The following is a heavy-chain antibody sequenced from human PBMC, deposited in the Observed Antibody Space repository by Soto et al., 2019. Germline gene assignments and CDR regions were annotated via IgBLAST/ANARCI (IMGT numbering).Heavy chain of an antibody. J-gene: IGHJ4*02. CDR1: GGSISSSSYY. D-gene: IGHD6-19*01. V-gene: IGHV4-39*01. CDR2: IYYSGST. CDR3: ARQGSSGWYHY. Sequence: SETLSLPCTVSGGSISSSSYYWGWIRQPPGKGLEWIGSIYYSGSTYYNPSLKSRVTISVDTSKNQFSLKLSSVTAADTAVYYCARQGSSGWYHYWGQGTLVTVSS.